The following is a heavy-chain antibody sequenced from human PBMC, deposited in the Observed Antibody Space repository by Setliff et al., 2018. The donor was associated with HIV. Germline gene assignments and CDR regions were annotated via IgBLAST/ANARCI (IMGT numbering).Heavy chain of an antibody. V-gene: IGHV1-8*03. D-gene: IGHD3-3*01. CDR1: GFAFTSYD. CDR2: MNPNSGNT. Sequence: ASVKVSCKTSGFAFTSYDINWVRQAAGQGLEWMGWMNPNSGNTGYAQKFQGRVTISRNTSISAAYMELSSLRSEDTAVYYCARGRTYNFWSGSPYYFDYWGQGTLVTVSS. CDR3: ARGRTYNFWSGSPYYFDY. J-gene: IGHJ4*02.